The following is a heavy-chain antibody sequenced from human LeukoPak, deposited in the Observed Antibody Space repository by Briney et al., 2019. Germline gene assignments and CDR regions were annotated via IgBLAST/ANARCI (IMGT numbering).Heavy chain of an antibody. Sequence: ASVKVSCKASGYTFTSYDINWVRQATGQGLEWMGWMNPNSGNTGYAQKFQGRVTMTRNTSISTAYMELSSLRSEDTAVYYCAKGRRTFIVVVIDAFDVWGQGTMVTVSS. J-gene: IGHJ3*01. CDR3: AKGRRTFIVVVIDAFDV. CDR2: MNPNSGNT. CDR1: GYTFTSYD. D-gene: IGHD3-22*01. V-gene: IGHV1-8*01.